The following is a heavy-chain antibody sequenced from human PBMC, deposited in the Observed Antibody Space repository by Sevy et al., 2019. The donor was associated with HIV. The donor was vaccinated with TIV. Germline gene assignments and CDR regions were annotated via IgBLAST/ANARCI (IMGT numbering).Heavy chain of an antibody. CDR2: TRNKADGYTT. V-gene: IGHV3-72*01. CDR1: GFTFSDHY. CDR3: ATHAGIAAAGRVFDY. J-gene: IGHJ4*02. Sequence: GGSLRLSCVASGFTFSDHYMEWVRQAPGKGLEWVGRTRNKADGYTTEYAASVKGRFTIQRDESKNSLYVQMNSLKAEDTAVYYCATHAGIAAAGRVFDYWGQGTLVTVSS. D-gene: IGHD6-13*01.